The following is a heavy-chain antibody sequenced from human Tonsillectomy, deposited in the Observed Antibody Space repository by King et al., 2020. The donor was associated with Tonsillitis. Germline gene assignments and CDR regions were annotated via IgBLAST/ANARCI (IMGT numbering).Heavy chain of an antibody. CDR3: ARQLVAVVLNWFDP. J-gene: IGHJ5*02. D-gene: IGHD6-19*01. CDR2: ISSSSSTI. CDR1: GFTFSSYS. Sequence: LVESGGGLVQPGGSLRLSCAASGFTFSSYSMNWVRQAPGKGLEWVSYISSSSSTIYYADSVKGRFTISRDNAKNSLYLQMNSLRAEDTAVYYCARQLVAVVLNWFDPWGQGTLVTVSS. V-gene: IGHV3-48*01.